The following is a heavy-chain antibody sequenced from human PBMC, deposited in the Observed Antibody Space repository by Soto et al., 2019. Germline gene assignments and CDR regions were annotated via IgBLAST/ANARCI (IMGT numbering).Heavy chain of an antibody. V-gene: IGHV5-10-1*01. Sequence: GESLKISCKGSGYSLTSYWISWVRQMPGKGLEWMGRIDPSDSYTNYSPSFQGHVTISADKSISTAYLQWSSLKASDTAMYYYARQITVRDYYGMDVWGQGTTVTVSS. CDR3: ARQITVRDYYGMDV. D-gene: IGHD4-4*01. CDR2: IDPSDSYT. CDR1: GYSLTSYW. J-gene: IGHJ6*02.